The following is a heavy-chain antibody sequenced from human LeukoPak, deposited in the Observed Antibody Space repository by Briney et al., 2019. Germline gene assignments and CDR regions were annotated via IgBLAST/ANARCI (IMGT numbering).Heavy chain of an antibody. CDR1: GFTFSSSA. Sequence: PGGSLRLSCAASGFTFSSSAMSWVRQAPGKGLEWVSGISGSGGSTNYADSVKGRFTISRDNSKNTLYLQMNSLRAEDTAVYYCANGGLWLPTRSDWGQGTRVTVSS. CDR2: ISGSGGST. V-gene: IGHV3-23*01. D-gene: IGHD5-18*01. J-gene: IGHJ4*02. CDR3: ANGGLWLPTRSD.